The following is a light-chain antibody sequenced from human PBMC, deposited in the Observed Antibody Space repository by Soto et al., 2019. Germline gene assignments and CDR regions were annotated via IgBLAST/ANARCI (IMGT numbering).Light chain of an antibody. CDR2: RNN. CDR1: SSNIGTNY. CDR3: AAWDDRLRGLYV. J-gene: IGLJ1*01. V-gene: IGLV1-47*01. Sequence: QSVLTQPPSASGTPGQRVTISCSGSSSNIGTNYVYWYQQLPGTAPKLLIYRNNQRPSGVPDRFSGSMSGTSASLAISGLRSEDEADYYCAAWDDRLRGLYVFGIGTKLTVL.